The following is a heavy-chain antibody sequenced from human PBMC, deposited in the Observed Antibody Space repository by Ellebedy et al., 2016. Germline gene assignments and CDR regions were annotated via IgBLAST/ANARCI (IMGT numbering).Heavy chain of an antibody. J-gene: IGHJ4*02. D-gene: IGHD6-19*01. CDR1: GFTFSDYY. CDR3: ASSSGWSMNYLDY. Sequence: GESLKISXAASGFTFSDYYMSWIRQAPGKGLEWVSYISSSGSTIYYADSVKGRFTISRDNAKNSLYLQMNSLRAEDTAVYYCASSSGWSMNYLDYWGQGTLVTVSS. V-gene: IGHV3-11*01. CDR2: ISSSGSTI.